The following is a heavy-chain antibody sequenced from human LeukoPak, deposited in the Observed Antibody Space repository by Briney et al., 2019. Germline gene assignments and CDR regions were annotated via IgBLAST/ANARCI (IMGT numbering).Heavy chain of an antibody. Sequence: GASVKVSCKASGYTFTGYYMHWVRQAPGQGLEWMGCINPNSGGTNYAQKFQGRVTMTRDTSISTAYMELSRLRSDDTAVYYCARERVPAAPTYYYYGMDVWGQGTTVTVSS. V-gene: IGHV1-2*02. CDR2: INPNSGGT. D-gene: IGHD2-2*01. CDR1: GYTFTGYY. CDR3: ARERVPAAPTYYYYGMDV. J-gene: IGHJ6*02.